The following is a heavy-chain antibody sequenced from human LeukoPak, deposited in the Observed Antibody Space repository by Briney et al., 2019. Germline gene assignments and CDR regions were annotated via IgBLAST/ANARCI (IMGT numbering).Heavy chain of an antibody. CDR1: GFTCSTHS. V-gene: IGHV3-23*01. CDR2: STGSGGST. CDR3: AKDVSPGDY. D-gene: IGHD3-10*01. J-gene: IGHJ4*02. Sequence: GGSLRLSCAASGFTCSTHSMSWVRQAPGMGLKWVSASTGSGGSTYYSYSVKGRFTTSRDNAKNTVYLQMKRLRADDTAVYYCAKDVSPGDYWGQGTLVTVSS.